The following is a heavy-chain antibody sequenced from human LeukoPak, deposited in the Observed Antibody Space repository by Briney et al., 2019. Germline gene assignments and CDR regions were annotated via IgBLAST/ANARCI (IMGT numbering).Heavy chain of an antibody. Sequence: PSETLSLTCTVSGASISHYYWSWIRQPPGKGLEWIGYIHFSGSTIHSPSLESRVTISADTSKNQFSLKMISVTAADTAVYYCAKHAPGVYFDYWGQGTLVTVSS. CDR2: IHFSGST. J-gene: IGHJ4*02. V-gene: IGHV4-59*08. CDR1: GASISHYY. CDR3: AKHAPGVYFDY.